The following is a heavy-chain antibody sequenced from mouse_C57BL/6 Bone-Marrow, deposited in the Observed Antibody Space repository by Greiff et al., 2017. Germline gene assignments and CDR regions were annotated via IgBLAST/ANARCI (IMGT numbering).Heavy chain of an antibody. CDR3: ARGVVAPVWYCDV. D-gene: IGHD1-1*01. J-gene: IGHJ1*03. Sequence: EVQLVESGGGLVKPGGSLKLSCAASGFTFSSYAMSWVRQTPEQRLEWVATISDGGSYTYYPDNVKGQFTLSRDNAENNLYLQMSHLKSEDTAMYYCARGVVAPVWYCDVGGTGTTVTVSS. CDR2: ISDGGSYT. V-gene: IGHV5-4*01. CDR1: GFTFSSYA.